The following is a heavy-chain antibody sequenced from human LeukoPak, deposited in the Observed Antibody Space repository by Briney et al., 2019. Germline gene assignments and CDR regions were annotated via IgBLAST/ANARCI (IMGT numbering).Heavy chain of an antibody. Sequence: ASVKVSCKASGYSFSIYGITWARQAPGQGLEYLGWISASGGTTNYAQKVQDRVTMTTDTSTSTAYLELRSLRSEDTAVYYCARCGAAVTTHFSHWGQGTLVTVSS. CDR2: ISASGGTT. J-gene: IGHJ4*02. V-gene: IGHV1-18*01. CDR3: ARCGAAVTTHFSH. CDR1: GYSFSIYG. D-gene: IGHD4-17*01.